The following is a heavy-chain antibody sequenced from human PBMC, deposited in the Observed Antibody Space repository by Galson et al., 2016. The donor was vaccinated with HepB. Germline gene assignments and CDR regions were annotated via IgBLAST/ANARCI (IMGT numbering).Heavy chain of an antibody. J-gene: IGHJ5*02. CDR1: GFTFADYA. Sequence: SLRLSCAASGFTFADYAMHWVRQAPGQGLEWVAGINWNSGSIGYAGSVKGRFTITRDNAKNSLYLQMSRLRAEDTAFYYCAKCRHPYSRRWYVAWFDPWGQGTLVTVSS. CDR3: AKCRHPYSRRWYVAWFDP. V-gene: IGHV3-9*01. D-gene: IGHD6-13*01. CDR2: INWNSGSI.